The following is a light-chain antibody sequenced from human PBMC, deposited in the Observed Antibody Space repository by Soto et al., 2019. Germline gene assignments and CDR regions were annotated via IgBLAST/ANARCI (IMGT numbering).Light chain of an antibody. J-gene: IGLJ2*01. V-gene: IGLV2-14*01. CDR2: EVS. CDR3: CSYARISSVV. CDR1: SSDIGSNNY. Sequence: QSALTQPASVSGSPGQSITISCTGTSSDIGSNNYVSWFQQRPGKAPTLIIYEVSNRPSGVSNHFSGSNSGNTASLTISGLLPEDEADYYCCSYARISSVVFCGGTKVTLL.